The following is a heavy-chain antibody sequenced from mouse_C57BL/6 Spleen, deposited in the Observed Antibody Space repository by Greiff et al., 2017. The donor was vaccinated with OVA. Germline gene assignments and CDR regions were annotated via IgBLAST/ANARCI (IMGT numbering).Heavy chain of an antibody. CDR2: IYPGSGNT. D-gene: IGHD3-3*01. V-gene: IGHV1-66*01. CDR3: ARGQGFAY. J-gene: IGHJ3*01. Sequence: VQLQQSGPELVKPGASVKISCKDSGYSFTSYYIHWVKQRPGQGLEWIGWIYPGSGNTKYNEKFKGKATLTADTSSSTAYMQLSSLTSEDSAVYYCARGQGFAYWGQGTLVTVSA. CDR1: GYSFTSYY.